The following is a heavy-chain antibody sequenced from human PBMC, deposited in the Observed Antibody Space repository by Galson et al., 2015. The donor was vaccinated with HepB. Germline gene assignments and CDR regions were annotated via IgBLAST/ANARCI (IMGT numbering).Heavy chain of an antibody. J-gene: IGHJ2*01. CDR2: ISSSSSTI. CDR1: GFTFSSYS. Sequence: SLRLSCAASGFTFSSYSMNWVRQAPGKGLEWVSYISSSSSTIYYADSVKGRFTISRDNAKNSLYLQMNSLRDEDTAVYYCARDLDHGGNSVWYFDVWGRGTLVTVSS. CDR3: ARDLDHGGNSVWYFDV. D-gene: IGHD4-23*01. V-gene: IGHV3-48*02.